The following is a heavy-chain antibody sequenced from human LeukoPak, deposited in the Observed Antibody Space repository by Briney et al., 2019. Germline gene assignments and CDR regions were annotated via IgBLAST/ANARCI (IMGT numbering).Heavy chain of an antibody. CDR3: ARWAGSAGYYYYYMGV. Sequence: ASVKVSCKASGYTFTGYYMHWVRQAPGQGLEWMGWINPNSGGTNYAQKFQGRVTMTRDTSISTAYMELSRLRSDDTAVYYCARWAGSAGYYYYYMGVWGKGTTVTVSS. D-gene: IGHD1-14*01. CDR1: GYTFTGYY. V-gene: IGHV1-2*02. J-gene: IGHJ6*03. CDR2: INPNSGGT.